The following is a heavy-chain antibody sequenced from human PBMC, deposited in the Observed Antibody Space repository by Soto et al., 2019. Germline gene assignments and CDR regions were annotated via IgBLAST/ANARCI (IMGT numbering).Heavy chain of an antibody. Sequence: LRLSCAASGFTFNLFTFHWIRQAPGRGLEWVAVVSHIDDNKYYADSVKGRFTISRDNAKDTLYLQMNSLRPEDTALYYCARGNMDVWGRGTTVTVS. CDR2: VSHIDDNK. CDR3: ARGNMDV. D-gene: IGHD1-1*01. CDR1: GFTFNLFT. J-gene: IGHJ6*02. V-gene: IGHV3-30-3*01.